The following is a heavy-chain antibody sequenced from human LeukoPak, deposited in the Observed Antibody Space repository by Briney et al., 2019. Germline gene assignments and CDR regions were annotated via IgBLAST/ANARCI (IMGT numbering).Heavy chain of an antibody. CDR3: ASEYYDSSGYHSGWFDP. CDR1: GGSISSGSYY. Sequence: SETLSLTCTVSGGSISSGSYYWSWIRQPAGKGLEWIGRIYTSGSTNYNPSLKSRVTISVDTSKNQFSLKLSSVTAADTAVYYCASEYYDSSGYHSGWFDPWGQGTLVTVSS. V-gene: IGHV4-61*02. D-gene: IGHD3-22*01. J-gene: IGHJ5*02. CDR2: IYTSGST.